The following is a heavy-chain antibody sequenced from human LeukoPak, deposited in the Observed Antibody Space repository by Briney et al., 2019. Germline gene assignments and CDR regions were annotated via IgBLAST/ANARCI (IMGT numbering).Heavy chain of an antibody. CDR3: AKDQHFAISNYDY. Sequence: GGSLRLSCAASGFTFSSYAMSWVRQAPGKGLEWVSAISGSGGSTYYADSVKGRFTISRDNSKNTLYLQMHSLRVEDTAVYYCAKDQHFAISNYDYWGQGTLVTVSS. D-gene: IGHD2/OR15-2a*01. CDR2: ISGSGGST. CDR1: GFTFSSYA. J-gene: IGHJ4*02. V-gene: IGHV3-23*01.